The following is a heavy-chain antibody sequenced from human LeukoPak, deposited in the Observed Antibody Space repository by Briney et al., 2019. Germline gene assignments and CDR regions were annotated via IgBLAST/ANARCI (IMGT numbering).Heavy chain of an antibody. CDR3: ARTYYYDSSGYISGPNWFDP. J-gene: IGHJ5*02. V-gene: IGHV4-39*07. CDR1: GGSISSSNYY. Sequence: SETLSLTCTVSGGSISSSNYYWSWIRQPPGKGLEWIGEINHSGSTNYNPSLKSRVTISVDTSKNQFSLKLSSVTAADTAVYYCARTYYYDSSGYISGPNWFDPWGQGTLVTVSS. D-gene: IGHD3-22*01. CDR2: INHSGST.